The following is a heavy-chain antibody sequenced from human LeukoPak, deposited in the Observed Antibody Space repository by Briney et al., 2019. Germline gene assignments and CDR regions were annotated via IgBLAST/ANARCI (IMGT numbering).Heavy chain of an antibody. V-gene: IGHV1-18*01. CDR1: GYTFTGYG. Sequence: ASVKVSCKASGYTFTGYGISWVRQAPGQGLEWMGWISAYNGNTNYAQKLQGRVTMTTDTSTSTAYMELRSLRSDDTAVYYCARSPDILTGYYKKPNWFDPWGQGTLVTVSS. J-gene: IGHJ5*02. D-gene: IGHD3-9*01. CDR3: ARSPDILTGYYKKPNWFDP. CDR2: ISAYNGNT.